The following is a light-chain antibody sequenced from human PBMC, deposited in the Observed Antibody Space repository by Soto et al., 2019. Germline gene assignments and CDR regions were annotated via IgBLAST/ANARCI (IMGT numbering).Light chain of an antibody. CDR1: QSINSA. CDR3: QQYHYWWT. J-gene: IGKJ1*01. Sequence: EIVMTQSPATLSVSPGERATLSCRASQSINSALAWYQQKPGQAPRLLIYGASTRATTIADRFSASGSGTEFTLTISSLRSEDFAVYYCQQYHYWWTFGQGTKVDIK. V-gene: IGKV3-15*01. CDR2: GAS.